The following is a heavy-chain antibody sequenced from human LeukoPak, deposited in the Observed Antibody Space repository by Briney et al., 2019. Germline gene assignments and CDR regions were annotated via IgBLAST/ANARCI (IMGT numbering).Heavy chain of an antibody. CDR1: GGSFSGYY. D-gene: IGHD2-2*01. V-gene: IGHV4-34*01. Sequence: SETLSLTCAVYGGSFSGYYWSWIRQPPGKGLEWIREINHSGSTNYNPSLKSRVTISVDTSKNQFSLKLSSVTAADTAVYYCARRSNQLLTTVDNWFDPWGQGTLVTVSS. CDR2: INHSGST. CDR3: ARRSNQLLTTVDNWFDP. J-gene: IGHJ5*02.